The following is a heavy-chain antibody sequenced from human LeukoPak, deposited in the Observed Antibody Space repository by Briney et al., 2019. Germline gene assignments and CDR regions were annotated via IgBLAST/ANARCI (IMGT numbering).Heavy chain of an antibody. J-gene: IGHJ4*02. CDR2: ISSSSYT. D-gene: IGHD2-2*01. CDR1: GFTFSDYY. CDR3: ARGRSTSWMSSMGY. Sequence: PGGSLRLSCAASGFTFSDYYMSWIRQAPGKGLEWVSYISSSSYTNYADSVKGRFTISRDNAKNSLYLQMNSLRAEDTAVYYCARGRSTSWMSSMGYWGQGTLVTASS. V-gene: IGHV3-11*06.